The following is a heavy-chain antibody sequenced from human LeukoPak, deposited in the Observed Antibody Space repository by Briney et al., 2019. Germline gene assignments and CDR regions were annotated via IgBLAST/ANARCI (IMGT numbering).Heavy chain of an antibody. D-gene: IGHD6-25*01. J-gene: IGHJ4*02. V-gene: IGHV3-15*01. CDR3: TTAAALG. Sequence: GVSLRLSCAASGFTFSNTWVSWVRQSPGKGLEWVGRIKSENDGGATDYASPVRGRFVISRDDSKNTLYLQMSGLRMEDTAVYYCTTAAALGWGPGTLVTVSS. CDR1: GFTFSNTW. CDR2: IKSENDGGAT.